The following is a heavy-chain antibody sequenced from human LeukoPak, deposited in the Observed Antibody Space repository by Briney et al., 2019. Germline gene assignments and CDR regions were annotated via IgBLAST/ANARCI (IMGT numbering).Heavy chain of an antibody. CDR3: ARRLYIVRGAFDI. V-gene: IGHV3-53*01. CDR1: GFTVSSNY. Sequence: TGGSLRLSCAASGFTVSSNYINWVRQAPGKGLEWVSLIYSGGTTYYADSVKGRFTISRDNSKNTVHLQMNNLRAEETAMYFCARRLYIVRGAFDIWGQGTMVTVSS. J-gene: IGHJ3*02. D-gene: IGHD2/OR15-2a*01. CDR2: IYSGGTT.